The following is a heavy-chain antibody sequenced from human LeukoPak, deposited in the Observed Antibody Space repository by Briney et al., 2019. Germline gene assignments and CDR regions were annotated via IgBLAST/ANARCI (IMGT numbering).Heavy chain of an antibody. D-gene: IGHD6-19*01. V-gene: IGHV3-23*01. J-gene: IGHJ4*02. CDR2: ISTGGATT. Sequence: GGSLRLSCAASGFTFSSYAMSWVRQAPGKGLEWVSAISTGGATTYYADSVKGRFTISRDNSKNTLYLQMNSLRAEDTAVYYCAKDTSSGWPRGPYYFDYWGQGTLVTVSS. CDR1: GFTFSSYA. CDR3: AKDTSSGWPRGPYYFDY.